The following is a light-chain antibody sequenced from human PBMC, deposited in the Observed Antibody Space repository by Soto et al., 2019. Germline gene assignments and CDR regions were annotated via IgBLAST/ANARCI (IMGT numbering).Light chain of an antibody. V-gene: IGKV3-11*01. CDR1: QSVRSY. CDR3: QQRYNWPIT. CDR2: DAS. J-gene: IGKJ5*01. Sequence: EIVLTQSPATLSLSPGERATLSCRASQSVRSYLAWYQHNPGQAPRLLIYDASNRATGIPARFSGSGSGTDFTLTISSLEPEDFADYYCQQRYNWPITFGQGTRLEIK.